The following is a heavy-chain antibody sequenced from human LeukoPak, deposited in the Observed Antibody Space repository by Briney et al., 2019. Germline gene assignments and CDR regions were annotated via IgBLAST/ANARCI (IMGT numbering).Heavy chain of an antibody. CDR2: IYYSGTL. CDR1: GGSISSGTYY. J-gene: IGHJ4*02. CDR3: ARLLYDRSGYYYFDF. V-gene: IGHV4-39*01. Sequence: SETLSLTCIVSGGSISSGTYYWGWIRQPPGEGLEWIGTIYYSGTLYHNPSLKSRVTMSVDTSRNQFSLRLTSVTAADTAVYYCARLLYDRSGYYYFDFWGQGTLVTVSS. D-gene: IGHD3-22*01.